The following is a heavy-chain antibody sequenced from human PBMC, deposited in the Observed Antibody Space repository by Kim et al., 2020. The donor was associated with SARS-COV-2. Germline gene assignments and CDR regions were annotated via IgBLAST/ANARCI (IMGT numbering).Heavy chain of an antibody. D-gene: IGHD1-26*01. CDR3: ARPRGGSYYGYFDY. CDR2: ISYDGSNK. J-gene: IGHJ4*02. Sequence: GGSLRLSCAASGFTFRSYAMHWVRQAPGKGLEWVAVISYDGSNKYYADSVKGRFTISRDNSKNTLYLQMNSLRAEDTAVYYCARPRGGSYYGYFDYWGQGTLVTVSS. CDR1: GFTFRSYA. V-gene: IGHV3-30-3*01.